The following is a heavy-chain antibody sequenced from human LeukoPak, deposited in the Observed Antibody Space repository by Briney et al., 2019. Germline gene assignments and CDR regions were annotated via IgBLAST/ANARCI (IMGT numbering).Heavy chain of an antibody. D-gene: IGHD2-2*01. CDR2: IYSGGST. V-gene: IGHV3-53*01. Sequence: PGGSLRLSCAASGFTVSTYYMTWARQAPGKGLECVSVIYSGGSTYYADSVKGRFTVSRVNSKNTPYLQMNSLRAEDTAMYYCARGLGYCTSTTCLLPFDYWGQGTLVTVSS. J-gene: IGHJ4*02. CDR1: GFTVSTYY. CDR3: ARGLGYCTSTTCLLPFDY.